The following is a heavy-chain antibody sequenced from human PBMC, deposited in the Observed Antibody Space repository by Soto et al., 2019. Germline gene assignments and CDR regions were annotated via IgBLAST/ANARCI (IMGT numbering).Heavy chain of an antibody. D-gene: IGHD3-22*01. CDR2: IVPIFGTR. CDR3: ARPYEGGYSSNHHYYYALDV. CDR1: GGTFSRYS. Sequence: QMQLVQSGAEVKKPGSSVKVSCKISGGTFSRYSISWVRQAPGQGLEWMGGIVPIFGTRNYALKFQDRVTITTDESATTAHMELSNLRSEDTAVYYCARPYEGGYSSNHHYYYALDVWGQGTAVTVSS. J-gene: IGHJ6*02. V-gene: IGHV1-69*01.